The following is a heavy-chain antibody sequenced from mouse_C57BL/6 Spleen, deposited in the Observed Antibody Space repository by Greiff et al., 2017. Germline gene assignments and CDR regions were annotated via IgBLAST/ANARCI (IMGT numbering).Heavy chain of an antibody. Sequence: VQLQQSGAELVRPGASVKLSCTASGFNIKDDYMHWVKRRPEQGLEWIGWIDPENGDTEYASKFQGKATITADTSSNTAYLQLSSLTSEDTAVYYCAPSLYYFDYWGQGTTLTVSS. CDR1: GFNIKDDY. V-gene: IGHV14-4*01. CDR2: IDPENGDT. D-gene: IGHD6-1*01. CDR3: APSLYYFDY. J-gene: IGHJ2*01.